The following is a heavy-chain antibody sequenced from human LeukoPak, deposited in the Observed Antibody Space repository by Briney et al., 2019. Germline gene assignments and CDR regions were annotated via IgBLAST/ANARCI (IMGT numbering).Heavy chain of an antibody. Sequence: GGSLRLSCAASGFTFSSYAMHWVRQAPGRGLECVAVIWHDGSNKYYTDSVKGRFTISRDNSQNTLYLQMNNLRAEDTAVYYCARGGWFGQLLPNDYWGQGTLVTVSS. CDR3: ARGGWFGQLLPNDY. CDR2: IWHDGSNK. CDR1: GFTFSSYA. D-gene: IGHD3-10*01. J-gene: IGHJ4*02. V-gene: IGHV3-33*01.